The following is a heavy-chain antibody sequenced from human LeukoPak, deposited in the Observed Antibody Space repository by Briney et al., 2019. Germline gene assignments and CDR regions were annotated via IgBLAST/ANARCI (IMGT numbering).Heavy chain of an antibody. CDR1: GDTVSNNNAA. V-gene: IGHV6-1*01. J-gene: IGHJ4*02. CDR3: ARDRGGNSWYYFDY. D-gene: IGHD6-13*01. Sequence: SQTLSLTCVLSGDTVSNNNAAWNWTRQSPSRGLEWLRRTYYRSKWYNDYAVSVKSRITINPDTSKNQFSLQLNSVTPEDTAVYYCARDRGGNSWYYFDYWGQGTLVTVSS. CDR2: TYYRSKWYN.